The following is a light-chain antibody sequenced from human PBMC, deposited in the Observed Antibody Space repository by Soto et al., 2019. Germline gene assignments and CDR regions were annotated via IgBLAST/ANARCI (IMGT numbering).Light chain of an antibody. CDR2: DVS. Sequence: QSALTQPASVSGSPGQSITISCTGTSSDVGGYNYVSWYQQHPGKAPKLMIYDVSNRPSGVSNRFSGSKPGNTASLTISGLPAEDEADYYCSSYTSSSTLEGVFGGGTKVTVL. CDR3: SSYTSSSTLEGV. CDR1: SSDVGGYNY. J-gene: IGLJ2*01. V-gene: IGLV2-14*01.